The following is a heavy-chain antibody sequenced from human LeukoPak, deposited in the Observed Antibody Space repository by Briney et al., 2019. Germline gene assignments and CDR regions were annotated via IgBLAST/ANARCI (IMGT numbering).Heavy chain of an antibody. D-gene: IGHD6-13*01. Sequence: GGSLRLSCAASGFTFSSYGMHWVRQAPGKGLEWVAVIWYDGSNKYYADSAKGRFTISRDNSKNTLYLQMNSLRAEDTAVYYCARSKYSSSWYGDAFDIWGQGTMVTVSS. J-gene: IGHJ3*02. CDR3: ARSKYSSSWYGDAFDI. V-gene: IGHV3-33*01. CDR1: GFTFSSYG. CDR2: IWYDGSNK.